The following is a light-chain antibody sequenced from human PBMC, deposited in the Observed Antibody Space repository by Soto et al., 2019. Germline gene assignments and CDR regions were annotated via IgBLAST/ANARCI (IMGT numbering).Light chain of an antibody. CDR1: QDVKNN. Sequence: AIQLTQSPSSLSASVGDRVTIICRASQDVKNNLGWYQQKPGKAPSLLIFAASNLQSGVPPRFSGSGSGTDFTLTISSLQPEDFATYYCLQDYNYPRTFGGGTKWISN. V-gene: IGKV1-6*01. CDR2: AAS. CDR3: LQDYNYPRT. J-gene: IGKJ4*01.